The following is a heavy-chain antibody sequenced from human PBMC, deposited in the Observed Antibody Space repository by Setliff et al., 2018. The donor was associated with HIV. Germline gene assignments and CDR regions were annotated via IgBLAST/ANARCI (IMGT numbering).Heavy chain of an antibody. CDR1: SGSISSGGYF. Sequence: SETLSLTCTVSSGSISSGGYFWGWIRQHPGKGLEWIGYIYYTGSTYYNPSLKSRVTISIDTSKNQFSLSLSSVTAADSAVYYCAKLSRLTSLRNAFDIWGRGAVVTVS. J-gene: IGHJ3*02. V-gene: IGHV4-31*03. CDR3: AKLSRLTSLRNAFDI. CDR2: IYYTGST. D-gene: IGHD3-10*01.